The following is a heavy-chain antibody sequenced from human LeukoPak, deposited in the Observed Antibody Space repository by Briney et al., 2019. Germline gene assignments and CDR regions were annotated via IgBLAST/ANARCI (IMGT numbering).Heavy chain of an antibody. CDR3: ARVGSTGGWFDP. J-gene: IGHJ5*02. CDR1: GYTFTTHD. CDR2: MNPNSGNT. D-gene: IGHD2-2*01. Sequence: ASVKVSCKASGYTFTTHDINWVRQATGQGLEWMGWMNPNSGNTGYAQKFQGRVTLTRDTSISTAYMDLSSLSSVTAADTAVYYCARVGSTGGWFDPWGQGTLVTVSS. V-gene: IGHV1-8*01.